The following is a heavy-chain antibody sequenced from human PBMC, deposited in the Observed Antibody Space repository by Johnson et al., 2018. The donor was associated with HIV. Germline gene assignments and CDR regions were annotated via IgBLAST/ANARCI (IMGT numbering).Heavy chain of an antibody. D-gene: IGHD3-22*01. J-gene: IGHJ3*01. CDR1: GFTFSSYA. V-gene: IGHV3-30*14. CDR3: ASPQSGVEPDYYDSSGYFRNDALDF. Sequence: QVQLVESGGGVVQPGRSLRLSCAASGFTFSSYAMHWVRQAPGKGLEWVAVISHDGSNQKYADSVKGRFTISRDNSKKTLFLQMNSLRPEDTALYYCASPQSGVEPDYYDSSGYFRNDALDFWGQGTMVTVSS. CDR2: ISHDGSNQ.